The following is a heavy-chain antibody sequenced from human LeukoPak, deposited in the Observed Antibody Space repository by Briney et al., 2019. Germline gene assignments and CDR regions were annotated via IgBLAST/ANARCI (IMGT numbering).Heavy chain of an antibody. Sequence: GGSLRLSCAASGFTVSNNYMSWVRQAPGKGLEWVSVIFSGGSTNYADSVKGRLTISRDNSKNTLYLQMNSLRAKDTAVYYCARGGATRYCTNGVCHYFDYWGQGTLVTVSS. CDR2: IFSGGST. D-gene: IGHD2-8*01. V-gene: IGHV3-66*01. CDR3: ARGGATRYCTNGVCHYFDY. CDR1: GFTVSNNY. J-gene: IGHJ4*02.